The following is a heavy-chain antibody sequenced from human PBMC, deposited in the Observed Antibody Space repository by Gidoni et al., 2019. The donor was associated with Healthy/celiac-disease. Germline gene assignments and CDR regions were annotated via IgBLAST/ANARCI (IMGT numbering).Heavy chain of an antibody. J-gene: IGHJ5*02. CDR1: GGTVSSYA. Sequence: QVQLVQSGGEVKKPGTSVKVSCQAAGGTVSSYASSWVRQAPGQGLEWRGGIIPIFGTANYAHKFQCRVTIAADKSTSTAYMELSSLRSEDTAVYYCARLRFATRDNWFDPWGQGTLVTVSS. CDR3: ARLRFATRDNWFDP. D-gene: IGHD1-26*01. V-gene: IGHV1-69*06. CDR2: IIPIFGTA.